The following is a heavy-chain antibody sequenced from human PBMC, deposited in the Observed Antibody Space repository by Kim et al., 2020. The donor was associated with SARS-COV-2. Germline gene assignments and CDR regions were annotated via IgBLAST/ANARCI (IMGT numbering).Heavy chain of an antibody. Sequence: THYNPSLKSRVTISVDTSKNQFSRKLSSVTAADTAVYYCARINSSGWYGWGQGTLVTVSS. V-gene: IGHV4-34*01. CDR3: ARINSSGWYG. CDR2: T. J-gene: IGHJ4*02. D-gene: IGHD6-19*01.